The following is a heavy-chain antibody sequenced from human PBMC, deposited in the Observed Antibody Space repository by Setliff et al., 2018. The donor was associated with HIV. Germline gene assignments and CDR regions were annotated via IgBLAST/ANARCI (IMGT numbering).Heavy chain of an antibody. CDR2: IKQDGTDK. CDR1: GFTFSDYW. CDR3: ARDDSNGNTDAFDI. D-gene: IGHD5-18*01. J-gene: IGHJ3*02. Sequence: PGGSLRLSCAASGFTFSDYWMSWVRQAPGKGLEWVANIKQDGTDKYYMDSVKGRFTISRDNPKNSLYLQMTSLRAEDTAVYYCARDDSNGNTDAFDIWGQGTTVTVSS. V-gene: IGHV3-7*03.